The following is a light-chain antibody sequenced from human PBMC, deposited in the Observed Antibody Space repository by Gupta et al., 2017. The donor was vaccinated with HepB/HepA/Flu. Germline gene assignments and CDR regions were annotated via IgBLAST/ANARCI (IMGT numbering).Light chain of an antibody. J-gene: IGKJ5*01. Sequence: EIVLTQTPATLSLSPGERATLSCRASQSISRYLVWFQQKPGQPPRLLIYDASNRATGIPARFSGSGSGTDFTLTISSLEPEDFAVYYCHQRSVWPITFGQGTRLEIK. V-gene: IGKV3-11*01. CDR1: QSISRY. CDR2: DAS. CDR3: HQRSVWPIT.